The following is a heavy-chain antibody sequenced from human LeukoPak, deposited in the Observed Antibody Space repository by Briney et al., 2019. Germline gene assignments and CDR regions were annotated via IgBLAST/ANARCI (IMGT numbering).Heavy chain of an antibody. CDR3: ARVGSPTNYYDSSGYYQYFDY. V-gene: IGHV4-30-4*08. Sequence: SQTLSLTCTVSGGSISSGDYYWSWIRQPPGKGLEWIGYIYYSGSTYYNPSLKSRVTISVDTSKNQFSLKLSSVTAADTAVYYCARVGSPTNYYDSSGYYQYFDYWGQGTLSPSPQ. CDR2: IYYSGST. CDR1: GGSISSGDYY. J-gene: IGHJ4*02. D-gene: IGHD3-22*01.